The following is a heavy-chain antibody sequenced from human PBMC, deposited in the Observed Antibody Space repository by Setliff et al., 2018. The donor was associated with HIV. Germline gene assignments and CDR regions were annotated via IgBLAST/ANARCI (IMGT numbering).Heavy chain of an antibody. CDR1: GYSISSGYY. V-gene: IGHV4-38-2*01. CDR3: ARGTTSFTFDY. D-gene: IGHD1-1*01. Sequence: SETLSLTCVVSGYSISSGYYWGWIRQPPGKGLEWIGSIYPSGSTYYNPSLKSRVTISIDTSKSHFSLNLNPVTAADTAVYYCARGTTSFTFDYWSQGTLVTVSS. J-gene: IGHJ4*02. CDR2: IYPSGST.